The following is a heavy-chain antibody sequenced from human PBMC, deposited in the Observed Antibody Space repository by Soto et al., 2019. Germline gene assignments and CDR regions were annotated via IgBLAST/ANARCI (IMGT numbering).Heavy chain of an antibody. V-gene: IGHV1-46*03. CDR2: INPSGGNR. Sequence: GASVKVSCKASGYTFTTYYVHWVRQAPGQGLEWMGIINPSGGNRNFAQKFQGRITTTRDTSTTTVYMELSSLRFEDTAVYYCARAAGTAAGYWIDFWGQGTLVTVSS. D-gene: IGHD6-13*01. CDR3: ARAAGTAAGYWIDF. CDR1: GYTFTTYY. J-gene: IGHJ4*02.